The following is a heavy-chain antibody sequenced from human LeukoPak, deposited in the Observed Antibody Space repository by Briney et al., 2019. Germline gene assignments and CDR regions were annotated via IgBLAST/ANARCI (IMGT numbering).Heavy chain of an antibody. D-gene: IGHD1-26*01. CDR3: ASWGLREPLFDY. J-gene: IGHJ4*02. Sequence: ASETLSLTCTVSGGSISSYYWSWIRQPPGKGLEWIGYIYYSGSTNYNPSLKSRVTISVDTSKNQFSLKLSSVTAADTAVYYCASWGLREPLFDYWGQGTLVTVSS. V-gene: IGHV4-59*01. CDR2: IYYSGST. CDR1: GGSISSYY.